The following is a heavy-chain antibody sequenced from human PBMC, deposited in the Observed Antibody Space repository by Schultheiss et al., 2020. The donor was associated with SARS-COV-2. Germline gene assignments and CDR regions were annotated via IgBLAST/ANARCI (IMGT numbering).Heavy chain of an antibody. J-gene: IGHJ6*02. CDR1: GGSISSYY. Sequence: SETLSLTCTVSGGSISSYYWSWIRQPPGKGLEWIGSIYYSGSTNYNPSLKSRVTISVDTSKNQFSLKLSSVTAADTAVYYCARCLSDYDFWSGYYYYYGMDVWGQGTTVTVSS. D-gene: IGHD3-3*01. V-gene: IGHV4-59*01. CDR3: ARCLSDYDFWSGYYYYYGMDV. CDR2: IYYSGST.